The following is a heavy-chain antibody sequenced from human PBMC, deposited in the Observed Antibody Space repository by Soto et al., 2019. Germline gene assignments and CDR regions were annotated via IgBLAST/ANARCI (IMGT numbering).Heavy chain of an antibody. V-gene: IGHV1-46*01. CDR3: ARRPRNSGFDY. J-gene: IGHJ4*02. Sequence: SVKGACKASGYTFTSYYMHWVRQAPGQGLEWMGIINPSGGSTSYAQKFQGRVTMTRDTSTSTVYMELSSLRSEDTAVYYCARRPRNSGFDYWGQGTLVIVSS. D-gene: IGHD1-26*01. CDR2: INPSGGST. CDR1: GYTFTSYY.